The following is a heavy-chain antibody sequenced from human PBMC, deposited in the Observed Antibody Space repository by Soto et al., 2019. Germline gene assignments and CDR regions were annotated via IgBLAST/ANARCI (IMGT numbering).Heavy chain of an antibody. D-gene: IGHD1-26*01. V-gene: IGHV3-72*01. J-gene: IGHJ6*01. Sequence: VQLVESGGGLVQPGGSLRLSCAASGFTFSDHYMDWVRPAPGKGLEWVARSRNRVNSHTTEYAASVKGRFTISRDESKSSLSLQMNSLKIEDTAVYYCTRGLLGGAPSYTFHGMDVWGQGTTVTVSS. CDR2: SRNRVNSHTT. CDR1: GFTFSDHY. CDR3: TRGLLGGAPSYTFHGMDV.